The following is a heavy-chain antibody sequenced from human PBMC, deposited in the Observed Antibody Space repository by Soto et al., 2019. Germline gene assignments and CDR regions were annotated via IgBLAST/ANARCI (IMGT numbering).Heavy chain of an antibody. V-gene: IGHV4-31*03. Sequence: SETLYLTCTVSGGSISSGGYYWSWIRQHPGKGLEWIEYIYYSGSTYYNPSLKSRVTISVDTSKNQFSLKLSSVTAADTAVYYCATTVAGLFDYWGQGTLVTVSS. CDR1: GGSISSGGYY. CDR2: IYYSGST. D-gene: IGHD6-19*01. J-gene: IGHJ4*02. CDR3: ATTVAGLFDY.